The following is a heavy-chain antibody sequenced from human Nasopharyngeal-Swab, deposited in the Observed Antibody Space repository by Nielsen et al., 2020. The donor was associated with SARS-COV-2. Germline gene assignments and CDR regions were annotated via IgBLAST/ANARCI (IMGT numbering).Heavy chain of an antibody. V-gene: IGHV3-72*01. J-gene: IGHJ4*02. Sequence: GESLKISCVASGFTFSDHYLDWVRQAPGKGLEWVGRSRDKAHSYTTEYAASVKGRFTISRDDSKNTVYLQMNSLKTEDTAVYYCTRHQGRRFFDYWGQGTLVTVSS. CDR3: TRHQGRRFFDY. CDR1: GFTFSDHY. CDR2: SRDKAHSYTT.